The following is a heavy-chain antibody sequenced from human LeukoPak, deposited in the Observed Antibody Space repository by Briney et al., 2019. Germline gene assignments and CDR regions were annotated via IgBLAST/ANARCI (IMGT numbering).Heavy chain of an antibody. CDR3: AKAAKYYFGSDTYYYFDY. V-gene: IGHV4-34*01. CDR2: INHSGST. Sequence: SETLSLTCAVYGGSFSGYYWSWLRQLPGKGLEWIGEINHSGSTNYNPSLKSRVTISIDTSKNQFSLKLSSMTAADTAVYYCAKAAKYYFGSDTYYYFDYWGQGILVTVSS. J-gene: IGHJ4*02. D-gene: IGHD3-10*01. CDR1: GGSFSGYY.